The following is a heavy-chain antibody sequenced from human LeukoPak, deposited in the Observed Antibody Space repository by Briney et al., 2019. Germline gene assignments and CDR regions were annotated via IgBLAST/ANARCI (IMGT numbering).Heavy chain of an antibody. CDR1: GYTFTSYD. CDR2: MNPNSGNT. V-gene: IGHV1-8*01. Sequence: ASVKVSCKPSGYTFTSYDINWVRQATGQGLEWMGWMNPNSGNTGYAQKFQGRVTMTRNTSINTAYMELSSLTSEDTAVYYCARRMNYDSRVFQHWGQGTLVTVSS. J-gene: IGHJ1*01. D-gene: IGHD3-22*01. CDR3: ARRMNYDSRVFQH.